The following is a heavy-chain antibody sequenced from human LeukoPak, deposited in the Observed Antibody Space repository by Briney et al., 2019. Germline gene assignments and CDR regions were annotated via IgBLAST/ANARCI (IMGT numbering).Heavy chain of an antibody. CDR3: ARWNGYYIGYNWFDP. CDR2: INHSGST. Sequence: SETLSLTCAVYGGSFSGYSWSWIRQPPGKGLKWIGEINHSGSTNYNPSLKSRVTISVDTSKNQFSLKLSSVTAADTSVYYCARWNGYYIGYNWFDPWGQGTLVTVSS. CDR1: GGSFSGYS. D-gene: IGHD3-3*01. V-gene: IGHV4-34*01. J-gene: IGHJ5*02.